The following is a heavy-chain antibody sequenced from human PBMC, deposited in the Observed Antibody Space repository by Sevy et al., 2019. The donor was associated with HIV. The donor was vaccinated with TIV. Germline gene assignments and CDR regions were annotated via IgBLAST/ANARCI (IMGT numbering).Heavy chain of an antibody. V-gene: IGHV3-15*01. D-gene: IGHD1-26*01. CDR2: IKSKTDGGTR. CDR3: TARVGTSDFDY. Sequence: GSLRLSCLASGFTFKNAWMSWVRQTPGKGLEWVGRIKSKTDGGTRDFAAVVKGRFAITRDDSKNTVSLQMDNLRTEDTAIYYCTARVGTSDFDYWGHGILVTVSS. J-gene: IGHJ4*03. CDR1: GFTFKNAW.